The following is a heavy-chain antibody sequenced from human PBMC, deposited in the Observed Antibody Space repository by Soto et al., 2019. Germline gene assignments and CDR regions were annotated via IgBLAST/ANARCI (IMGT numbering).Heavy chain of an antibody. J-gene: IGHJ5*02. Sequence: QVQLVQSGAEVKKPGSSVKVSCKASGGTFSSYAISWVRQAPEQGLEWMGGIIPIFGTANYAQKFQGRVTITADESTSTAYMELSSLRSEDTAVYYWARDHNEGVRCFDWRRNWFDPWGQGTLVTVSS. CDR3: ARDHNEGVRCFDWRRNWFDP. D-gene: IGHD3-9*01. V-gene: IGHV1-69*01. CDR1: GGTFSSYA. CDR2: IIPIFGTA.